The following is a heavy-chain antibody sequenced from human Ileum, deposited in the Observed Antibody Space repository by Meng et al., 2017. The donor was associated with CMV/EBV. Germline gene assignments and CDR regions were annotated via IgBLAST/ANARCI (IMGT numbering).Heavy chain of an antibody. D-gene: IGHD1-26*01. CDR1: GYNFTTYG. CDR3: ARYPLVGATLFDY. Sequence: QVQLVQSGSEVKKPGASVTVSCQASGYNFTTYGISWGRQAPGQGLEWMGGISDQNGNPNYVQKLQGRVTMTADTPTSTAYMELRSLPSDHTAVYYCARYPLVGATLFDYWGQGTLVTVSS. CDR2: ISDQNGNP. J-gene: IGHJ4*02. V-gene: IGHV1-18*01.